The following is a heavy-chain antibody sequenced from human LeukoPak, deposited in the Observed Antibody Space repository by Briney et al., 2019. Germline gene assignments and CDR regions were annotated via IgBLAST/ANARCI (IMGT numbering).Heavy chain of an antibody. D-gene: IGHD2-15*01. V-gene: IGHV1-2*02. J-gene: IGHJ5*02. Sequence: ASVKVSFKASGYTFTDYYMHWVRQAPGQGLEWMGWINPNNGGTNYAQKFQGRVTMTRDTSISTVYMELSRLTSDDTAVYYCARARYCSGGSCYPTYNWFDPWGQGTLVTVSS. CDR1: GYTFTDYY. CDR3: ARARYCSGGSCYPTYNWFDP. CDR2: INPNNGGT.